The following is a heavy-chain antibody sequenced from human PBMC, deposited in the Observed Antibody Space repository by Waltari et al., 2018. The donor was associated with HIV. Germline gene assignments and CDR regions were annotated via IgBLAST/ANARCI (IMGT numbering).Heavy chain of an antibody. CDR1: GFTFASYW. CDR2: INTDGSST. Sequence: EVQLVQSGGGLLQPGGSLRLSCAASGFTFASYWMHWVRQAPGKGLEWFSRINTDGSSTTFADSVEGRFTISRDNAKNTLYLQMNSLRVEDTAVYYCAIVSSWYSPNMDVWGQGTTVTVS. D-gene: IGHD6-13*01. V-gene: IGHV3-74*03. CDR3: AIVSSWYSPNMDV. J-gene: IGHJ6*02.